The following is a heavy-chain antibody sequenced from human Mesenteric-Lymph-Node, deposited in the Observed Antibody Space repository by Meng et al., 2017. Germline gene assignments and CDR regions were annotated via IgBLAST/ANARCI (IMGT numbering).Heavy chain of an antibody. J-gene: IGHJ6*02. Sequence: GESLKISCAASGFTVSSNYMSWVRQAPGKGLEWVSVIYSGGSTYYADSVKGRFTISRHNSKNTLYLQMNSLRAEDTAVYYCARDRVLMVYAYYYYYGMDVWGQGTTVTVSS. D-gene: IGHD2-8*01. CDR3: ARDRVLMVYAYYYYYGMDV. V-gene: IGHV3-53*04. CDR1: GFTVSSNY. CDR2: IYSGGST.